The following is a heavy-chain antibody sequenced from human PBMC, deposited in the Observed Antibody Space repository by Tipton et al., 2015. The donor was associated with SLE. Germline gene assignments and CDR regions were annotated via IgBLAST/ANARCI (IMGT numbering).Heavy chain of an antibody. J-gene: IGHJ4*02. CDR2: IYNGGS. V-gene: IGHV4-61*02. D-gene: IGHD2-8*01. Sequence: GLVKPSETLSLTCTVSGGSISSGSYYWSWIRQPAGKGLEWIGRIYNGGSNYNPSLKSRVSMSLDTSKNQMSLKLNSVTAAGTAVYYCARTNRGCFDYWGQGTLVTVSS. CDR1: GGSISSGSYY. CDR3: ARTNRGCFDY.